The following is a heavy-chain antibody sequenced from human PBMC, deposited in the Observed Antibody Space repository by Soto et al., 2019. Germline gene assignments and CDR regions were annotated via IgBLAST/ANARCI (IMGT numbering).Heavy chain of an antibody. CDR3: ARGGSLYWYFDL. D-gene: IGHD1-26*01. J-gene: IGHJ2*01. Sequence: ASVKVSCKASGYTFTSYAMHWVRQAPGQRLEWMGWINAGNGNTKYSQKFQGRVTITRDTSASTAYMELSNLRSEDTAVYYCARGGSLYWYFDLWGRGTLVTVSS. CDR1: GYTFTSYA. V-gene: IGHV1-3*01. CDR2: INAGNGNT.